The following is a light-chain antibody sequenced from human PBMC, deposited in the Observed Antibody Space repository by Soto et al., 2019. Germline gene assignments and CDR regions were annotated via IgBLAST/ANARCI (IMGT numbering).Light chain of an antibody. CDR1: QSISSY. J-gene: IGKJ1*01. V-gene: IGKV1-39*01. CDR3: QQSYSTPWT. CDR2: AAS. Sequence: DIQMTQSPSSLSASVGDRVTITCGASQSISSYLNWYQQKPGKAPKLLIYAASIFQSGVPSRFSGSGSGTDFTLTISSLQPEDFATYYCQQSYSTPWTFGQGTKVDIK.